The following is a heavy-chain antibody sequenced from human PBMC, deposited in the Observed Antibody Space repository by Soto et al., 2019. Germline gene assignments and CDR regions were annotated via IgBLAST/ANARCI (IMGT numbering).Heavy chain of an antibody. CDR2: IYYSGST. Sequence: SETLSLPFTVSGGSVNSGGYHWSWIRQHPGKGLEWIGDIYYSGSTYYNPSLKSRVTISIDTSTNHFSLHLSALTAADTAVYYCARAPIPKWNYYERDVWCLVSTVTV. D-gene: IGHD2-8*01. CDR3: ARAPIPKWNYYERDV. J-gene: IGHJ6*02. V-gene: IGHV4-31*03. CDR1: GGSVNSGGYH.